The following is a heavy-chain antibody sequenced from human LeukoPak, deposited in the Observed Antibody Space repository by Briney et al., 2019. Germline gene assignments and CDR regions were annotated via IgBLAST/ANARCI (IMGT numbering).Heavy chain of an antibody. CDR3: PRDLLPAAGEYYFDY. Sequence: GGSLRLSCAASGFTFSSYGMHRVRQAPGKGLEWVAAISYYGSKQHYADSVKGRFTISRDNSKHTLYLQMNSLRAADTAVYYCPRDLLPAAGEYYFDYWGQGTLVTVSS. CDR1: GFTFSSYG. V-gene: IGHV3-30*06. CDR2: ISYYGSKQ. D-gene: IGHD6-13*01. J-gene: IGHJ4*02.